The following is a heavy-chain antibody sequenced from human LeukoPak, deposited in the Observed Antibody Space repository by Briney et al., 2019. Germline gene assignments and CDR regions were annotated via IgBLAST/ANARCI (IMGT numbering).Heavy chain of an antibody. D-gene: IGHD6-6*01. V-gene: IGHV3-53*04. CDR2: IYSGGST. Sequence: GGSLRLSCAASGFTVSSNYMSWVRQAPGKGLEWVSVIYSGGSTYYADPVKGRFTISRHNSKNTLYLQMNSLRAEDTAVYYCAREGIAARPDLDYGMDVWGQGTTVTVSS. J-gene: IGHJ6*02. CDR3: AREGIAARPDLDYGMDV. CDR1: GFTVSSNY.